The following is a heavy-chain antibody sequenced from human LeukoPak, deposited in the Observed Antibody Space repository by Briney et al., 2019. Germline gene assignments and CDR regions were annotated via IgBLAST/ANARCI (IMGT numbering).Heavy chain of an antibody. J-gene: IGHJ4*02. CDR3: ARQTGSGLFILP. D-gene: IGHD3/OR15-3a*01. CDR2: IYYTGNT. V-gene: IGHV4-39*01. CDR1: GVSISSSYSY. Sequence: SETLSLTCTVPGVSISSSYSYCGWIRQPPGMGLEWIGSIYYTGNTYYNASLKSQVSISIDTSKNQFSLKLTSVTAADTAVYYCARQTGSGLFILPGGQGTLVTVSS.